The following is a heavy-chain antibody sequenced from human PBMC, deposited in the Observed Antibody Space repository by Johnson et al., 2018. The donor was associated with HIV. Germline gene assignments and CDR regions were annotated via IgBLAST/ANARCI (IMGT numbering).Heavy chain of an antibody. CDR1: GFTFSSYW. V-gene: IGHV3-7*01. D-gene: IGHD2-15*01. J-gene: IGHJ3*02. CDR3: AKGQVVVAATSAFDI. Sequence: VQLVESGGGLVQPGGSLRLSCAASGFTFSSYWMSWVRQAPGKGLEWVANIKQDGSEKYYVDSVKGRFTISRDNAKKSLYLQMNSLRAEDTAVYYCAKGQVVVAATSAFDIWGQGTMVTVSS. CDR2: IKQDGSEK.